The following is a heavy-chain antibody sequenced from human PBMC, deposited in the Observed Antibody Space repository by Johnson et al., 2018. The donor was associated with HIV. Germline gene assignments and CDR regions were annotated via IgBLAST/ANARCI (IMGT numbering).Heavy chain of an antibody. Sequence: VQLVESGGGLVQPGGSLRLSCAASGFTVSSNYMSWVRQAPGKGLEWVSVISSGGTTYYADSVKGRFTISRDNSKNTLYLQMNSRRAEDTAVYYCAREGPMVRSGAFDIWGQGTKVTVSS. V-gene: IGHV3-66*02. D-gene: IGHD3-10*01. CDR3: AREGPMVRSGAFDI. CDR2: ISSGGTT. CDR1: GFTVSSNY. J-gene: IGHJ3*02.